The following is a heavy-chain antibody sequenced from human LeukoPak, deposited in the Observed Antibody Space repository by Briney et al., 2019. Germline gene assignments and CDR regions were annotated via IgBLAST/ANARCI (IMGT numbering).Heavy chain of an antibody. CDR1: GYRFTSYW. V-gene: IGHV5-51*01. D-gene: IGHD4-23*01. CDR3: ARQPPRWLQTQGAPDDY. Sequence: GESLKISCKGSGYRFTSYWIGSVRQMPRKSLEWRGVIYPGDSDTRFSPSFQGQVTISADKSISTAYLQWSSLKASDTAMYYCARQPPRWLQTQGAPDDYWGQGTLVTVSS. J-gene: IGHJ4*02. CDR2: IYPGDSDT.